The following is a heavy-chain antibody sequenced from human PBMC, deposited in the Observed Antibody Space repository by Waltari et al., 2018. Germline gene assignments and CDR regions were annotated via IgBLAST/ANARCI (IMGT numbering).Heavy chain of an antibody. J-gene: IGHJ4*02. CDR2: ISYSGRTI. Sequence: EVQLVASGGGLVQPGGSLRLSCVASGFTFTSYDFNWVRQAPGKGLEWVSYISYSGRTIYYADSVKGRFTISRDNAKNSLSLEMSSLRAEDTAVYYCSRSQYTGGWEISYFDYWGQGVPVTVSS. CDR1: GFTFTSYD. CDR3: SRSQYTGGWEISYFDY. V-gene: IGHV3-48*03. D-gene: IGHD6-19*01.